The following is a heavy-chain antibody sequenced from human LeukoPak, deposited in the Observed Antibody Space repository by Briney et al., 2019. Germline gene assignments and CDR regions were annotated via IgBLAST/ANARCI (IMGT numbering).Heavy chain of an antibody. J-gene: IGHJ3*02. D-gene: IGHD2/OR15-2a*01. CDR2: IDAGNGDT. CDR3: ARDYFGDAFDI. CDR1: GYTFSDYA. Sequence: ASVKVSCKASGYTFSDYAMHWVRQAPGQRFEWMGWIDAGNGDTRYSQKFQGRVTITRDTSASTAYMELSSLRSEDTAVYYCARDYFGDAFDIWGQGTMVTVSS. V-gene: IGHV1-3*01.